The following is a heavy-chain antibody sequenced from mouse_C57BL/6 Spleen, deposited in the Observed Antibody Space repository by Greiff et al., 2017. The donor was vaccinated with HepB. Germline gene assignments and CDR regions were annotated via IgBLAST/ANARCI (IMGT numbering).Heavy chain of an antibody. V-gene: IGHV2-5*01. J-gene: IGHJ4*01. CDR2: IWRGGST. CDR1: GFSLTSYG. Sequence: QVQLKESGPGLVQPSQSLSITCTASGFSLTSYGVHWVRQSPGKGLEWLGVIWRGGSTDYNAAFMPRLSITKDNSKSQVFFKMNSLQADDTAIYYCATPELGQSYYAMDYWGQGTSVTVSS. CDR3: ATPELGQSYYAMDY. D-gene: IGHD4-1*01.